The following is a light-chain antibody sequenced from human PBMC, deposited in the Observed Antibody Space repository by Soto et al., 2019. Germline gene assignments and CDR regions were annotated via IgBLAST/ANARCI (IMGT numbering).Light chain of an antibody. CDR3: QQYGSSPRT. V-gene: IGKV3-20*01. J-gene: IGKJ1*01. Sequence: EIVLTQSPGTLSMSPGERATVSCRASQSISSNYFAWNQQKPGQAPRLLIYAASSRATGIPDRFSGSGSGTDLTLTISRQEPEDFAVYYCQQYGSSPRTFGQGTKVEFQ. CDR2: AAS. CDR1: QSISSNY.